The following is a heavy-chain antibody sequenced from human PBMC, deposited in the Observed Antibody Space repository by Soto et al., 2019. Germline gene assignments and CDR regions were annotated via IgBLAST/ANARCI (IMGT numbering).Heavy chain of an antibody. V-gene: IGHV1-2*04. CDR1: GYTFTGYY. Sequence: ASVKVSCKASGYTFTGYYMHWVRQAPGQGLEWMGWINPNSVGTNYAQKFQGWVTMTRDTSISTAYMELSRLRSDDTAVYYCARDPVDTAMVTEYYYYYGMDVWGQGTTVTVSS. J-gene: IGHJ6*02. D-gene: IGHD5-18*01. CDR2: INPNSVGT. CDR3: ARDPVDTAMVTEYYYYYGMDV.